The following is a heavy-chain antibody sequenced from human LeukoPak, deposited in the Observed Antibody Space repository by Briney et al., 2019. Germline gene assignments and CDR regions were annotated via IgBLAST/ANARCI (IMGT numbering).Heavy chain of an antibody. V-gene: IGHV4-31*03. D-gene: IGHD3-3*01. CDR3: ARESSFWSGYYTGHDAFDI. Sequence: PSQTLSLTCTVSGGSISSGGYYWSWIRQHPGKGLEWIGYIYYSGSTNYNPSLKSRVTISVDTSKNQFSLKLSSVTAADTAVYYCARESSFWSGYYTGHDAFDIWGQGTMVTVSS. J-gene: IGHJ3*02. CDR1: GGSISSGGYY. CDR2: IYYSGST.